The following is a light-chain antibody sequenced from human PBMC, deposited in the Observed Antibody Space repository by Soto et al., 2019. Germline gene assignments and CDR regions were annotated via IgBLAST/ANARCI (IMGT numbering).Light chain of an antibody. J-gene: IGKJ5*01. Sequence: EIVLTQSPATLSLSPGERATLSCRASQSVSSYLAWYQQKPGQAPRLLIYDASNRATGIPARFSGSWSGTDFTLTISSLEPEDFAVYYCQQYNNWPPTFGQGTRLEIK. CDR2: DAS. CDR3: QQYNNWPPT. V-gene: IGKV3-11*01. CDR1: QSVSSY.